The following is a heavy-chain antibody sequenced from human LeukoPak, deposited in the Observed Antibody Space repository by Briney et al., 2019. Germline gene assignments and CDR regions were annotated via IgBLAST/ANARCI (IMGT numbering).Heavy chain of an antibody. V-gene: IGHV3-7*01. J-gene: IGHJ4*02. CDR3: AKSPGGWFHDH. CDR2: IKQDGSEK. Sequence: GGSLRFSCAASGFRFSSYWMSWVRQAPGKGLEWVANIKQDGSEKYYVDSVKGRFTISRDNAKNSLYLQMNSLRAEDTAVCYCAKSPGGWFHDHWGQGTLVTVSS. D-gene: IGHD6-19*01. CDR1: GFRFSSYW.